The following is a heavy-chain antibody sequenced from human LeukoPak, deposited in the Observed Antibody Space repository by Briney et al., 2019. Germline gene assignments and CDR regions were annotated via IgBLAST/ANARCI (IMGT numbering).Heavy chain of an antibody. D-gene: IGHD3-10*01. V-gene: IGHV3-30-3*01. J-gene: IGHJ4*02. CDR1: GFTFSSYD. CDR3: AKVTVGHMVRGVRTNRGSDY. CDR2: ISNDGSNK. Sequence: GGSLRLSCAASGFTFSSYDMHWVRQAPGKGLKWVAVISNDGSNKYYADSVKGRVTISRDNSKNTLYLQMNSLRAEDTAVYYCAKVTVGHMVRGVRTNRGSDYWGQGTLVTVSS.